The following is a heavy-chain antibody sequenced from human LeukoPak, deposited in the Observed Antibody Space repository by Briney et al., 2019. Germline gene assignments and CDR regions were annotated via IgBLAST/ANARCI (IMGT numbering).Heavy chain of an antibody. Sequence: GASVKVSCKASGYTFTSYYMHWVRQAPGQGLEWMGIINPSGGNTNYAQKLQGRVTMTTDTSTSTAYMELRSLRSDDTAVYYCARLDYYDSSGYYYPYYFDYWGQGTLVTVSS. V-gene: IGHV1-46*01. CDR2: INPSGGNT. J-gene: IGHJ4*02. CDR1: GYTFTSYY. D-gene: IGHD3-22*01. CDR3: ARLDYYDSSGYYYPYYFDY.